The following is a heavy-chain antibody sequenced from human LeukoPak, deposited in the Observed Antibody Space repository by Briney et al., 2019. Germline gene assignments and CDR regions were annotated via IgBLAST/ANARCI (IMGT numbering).Heavy chain of an antibody. CDR2: MYHDGYT. CDR3: ARSRGAVAGWSFDI. CDR1: GGSISNTDQ. Sequence: PSETLSLTCAVSGGSISNTDQRNWVRQPPGTGLEWIGEMYHDGYTNYNPSLKSRVTMSVDKSKNHFSLKLTSVTAADTAVYYCARSRGAVAGWSFDIWGQGTVVTVSS. V-gene: IGHV4-4*02. D-gene: IGHD6-19*01. J-gene: IGHJ3*02.